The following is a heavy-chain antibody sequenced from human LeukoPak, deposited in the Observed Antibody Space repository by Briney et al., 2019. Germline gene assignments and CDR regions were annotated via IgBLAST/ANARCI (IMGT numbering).Heavy chain of an antibody. CDR1: GFTFSSYA. V-gene: IGHV3-23*01. J-gene: IGHJ6*02. D-gene: IGHD3-10*01. CDR2: ISGSGGST. Sequence: GGSLRLSCAASGFTFSSYAMSWVRQAPGKGLEWVSAISGSGGSTYYADSVKGRFTISRDNSKNSLYLQMNSLRAEDTAVYYCARDMYYGSGTPMQYGMDVWGQGTTVTVS. CDR3: ARDMYYGSGTPMQYGMDV.